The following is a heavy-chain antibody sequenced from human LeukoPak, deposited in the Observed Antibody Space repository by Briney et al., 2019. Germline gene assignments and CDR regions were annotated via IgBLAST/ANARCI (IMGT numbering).Heavy chain of an antibody. Sequence: GGSLRLSCVASGFTFSNYGMNWDRQAPGKGLEWVAVMWSDGRTTYYADSVKGRFTISRDNSKNTLYLQLNSLRADDTAVYYCAKNGVYCDVHCPADYWGQGTLVTVSS. CDR1: GFTFSNYG. V-gene: IGHV3-33*06. CDR2: MWSDGRTT. CDR3: AKNGVYCDVHCPADY. D-gene: IGHD2-21*02. J-gene: IGHJ4*02.